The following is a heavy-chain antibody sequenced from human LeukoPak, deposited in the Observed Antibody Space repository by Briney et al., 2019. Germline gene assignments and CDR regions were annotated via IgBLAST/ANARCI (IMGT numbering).Heavy chain of an antibody. V-gene: IGHV4-59*12. D-gene: IGHD2-21*02. CDR3: ARGPPYIVVVTAIGFFDY. CDR2: IYYSGST. CDR1: GGSISGYY. Sequence: SETLSLTCTVSGGSISGYYWSWIRQPPGQGLEWIGYIYYSGSTNYNPSLKSRVTISLDTSKNQFSLKLSSVTAADTAVYYCARGPPYIVVVTAIGFFDYWGQGTLVTVSS. J-gene: IGHJ4*02.